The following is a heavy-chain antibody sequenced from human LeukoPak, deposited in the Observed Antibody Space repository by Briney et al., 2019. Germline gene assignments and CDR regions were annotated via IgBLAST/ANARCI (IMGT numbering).Heavy chain of an antibody. J-gene: IGHJ4*02. CDR2: IRSTDGAI. D-gene: IGHD3-9*01. Sequence: TGGSLRLSCAASGFTFRLYSMNWVRQAPGKGLEWLSYIRSTDGAIAYADPVKGRFTISRDDAKNSLYLQMNSLRDEDTAVYYCARDRDWAFDYWGQGTLITVSS. CDR1: GFTFRLYS. CDR3: ARDRDWAFDY. V-gene: IGHV3-48*02.